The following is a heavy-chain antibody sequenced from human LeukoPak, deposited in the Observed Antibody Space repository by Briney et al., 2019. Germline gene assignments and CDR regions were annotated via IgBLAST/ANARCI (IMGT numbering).Heavy chain of an antibody. J-gene: IGHJ3*01. CDR3: ARPRVGSTDAFDL. CDR2: IYPGDSDT. V-gene: IGHV5-51*01. Sequence: GESLKISCKGSGYSFTSYWIGWVRQMPGKGLEWMGIIYPGDSDTRYSPSFQGQVTITADKSISTAYLQWSSLKASDTAMYYCARPRVGSTDAFDLWGQGTMVTVSS. CDR1: GYSFTSYW. D-gene: IGHD2-15*01.